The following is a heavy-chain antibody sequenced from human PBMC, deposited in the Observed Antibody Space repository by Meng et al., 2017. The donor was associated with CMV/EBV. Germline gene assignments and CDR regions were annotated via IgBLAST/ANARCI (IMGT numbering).Heavy chain of an antibody. CDR1: FPFNNYA. J-gene: IGHJ5*02. V-gene: IGHV3-23*01. CDR3: AKDGGAGYGGNSDWFDP. Sequence: FPFNNYAMSWVRPAPGKGLEWVSGIRYNGGSTYYADSVKGRFTISRDNSKNTLYLQMNSLRDEDTAVYYCAKDGGAGYGGNSDWFDPWGQGTLVTVSS. D-gene: IGHD4-23*01. CDR2: IRYNGGST.